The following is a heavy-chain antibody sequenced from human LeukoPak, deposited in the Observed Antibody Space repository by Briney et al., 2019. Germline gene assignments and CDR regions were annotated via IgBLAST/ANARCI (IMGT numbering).Heavy chain of an antibody. CDR3: AAWGGTDAFDI. Sequence: SETLSLTCAVYGGSFSGYYWSWIRQPPGKGLEWIGEINHSGSTYYNPSLKSRVTISVDRSKNQFSLKLSSVTAADTAVYYCAAWGGTDAFDIWGQGTMVTVSS. V-gene: IGHV4-34*01. CDR1: GGSFSGYY. CDR2: INHSGST. J-gene: IGHJ3*02. D-gene: IGHD3-16*01.